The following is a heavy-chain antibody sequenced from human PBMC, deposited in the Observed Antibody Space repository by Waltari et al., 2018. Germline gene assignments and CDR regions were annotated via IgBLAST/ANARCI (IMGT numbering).Heavy chain of an antibody. J-gene: IGHJ6*03. CDR3: ARSTVGYNWNYAPHYYMDV. D-gene: IGHD1-7*01. Sequence: EVQLVQSGAEVKKPGESLKISCKGSGYSFTSYWNGWVRQMPGKGLEWMGIIYPGDSDTRYSPSFQGQVTISADKSISTAYLQWSSLKASDTAMYYCARSTVGYNWNYAPHYYMDVWGKGTTVTVSS. CDR1: GYSFTSYW. V-gene: IGHV5-51*01. CDR2: IYPGDSDT.